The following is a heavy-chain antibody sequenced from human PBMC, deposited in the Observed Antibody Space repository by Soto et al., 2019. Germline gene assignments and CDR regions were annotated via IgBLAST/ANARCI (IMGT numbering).Heavy chain of an antibody. CDR2: ISGSGGST. CDR3: AKDSSSYGDYYVTTYYFDY. V-gene: IGHV3-23*01. CDR1: GFTFSSYA. Sequence: GGSLRLSCAAAGFTFSSYAMSWVRQAPGKGLEWVSAISGSGGSTYYADSVKGRFTISRDNSTNTLYLQMNSLRAEDTAVYYCAKDSSSYGDYYVTTYYFDYWGQGTLLTVSS. J-gene: IGHJ4*02. D-gene: IGHD4-17*01.